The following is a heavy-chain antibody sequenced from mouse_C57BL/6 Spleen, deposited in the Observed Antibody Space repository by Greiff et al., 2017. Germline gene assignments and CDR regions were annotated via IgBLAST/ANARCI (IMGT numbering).Heavy chain of an antibody. D-gene: IGHD2-4*01. J-gene: IGHJ1*03. CDR2: INPGSGGT. CDR1: GYAFTNYL. CDR3: ARCDYDWYFDV. Sequence: QVQLKESGAELVRPGTSVKVSCKASGYAFTNYLIEWVKQRPGQGLEWIGVINPGSGGTNYNEKFKGKATLTADKSSSTAYMQLSSLTSEDSAVYFCARCDYDWYFDVWGTGTTVTVSS. V-gene: IGHV1-54*01.